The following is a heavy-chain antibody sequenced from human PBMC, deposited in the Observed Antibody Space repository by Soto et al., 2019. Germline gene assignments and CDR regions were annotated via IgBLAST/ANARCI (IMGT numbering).Heavy chain of an antibody. CDR3: VRDCMLGGRECNWLDP. J-gene: IGHJ5*02. Sequence: PGGSLRLHCAASGFIFSSYWMHWVRQAPGKVPVWVSRIKHDERSTTYADSVKGRLTIYRDNAKNTLYLQMNSLRAEDTAVYYWVRDCMLGGRECNWLDPWGQGXLVTVSS. CDR2: IKHDERST. D-gene: IGHD2-8*01. CDR1: GFIFSSYW. V-gene: IGHV3-74*01.